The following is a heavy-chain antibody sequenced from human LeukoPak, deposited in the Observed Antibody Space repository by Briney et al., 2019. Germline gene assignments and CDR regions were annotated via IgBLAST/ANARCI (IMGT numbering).Heavy chain of an antibody. D-gene: IGHD3-10*01. J-gene: IGHJ4*02. CDR3: ARGAKYYYGSGSYSIDY. CDR1: GYNFGSYW. V-gene: IGHV5-51*01. CDR2: IYPGDSDT. Sequence: GESLKISCKTSGYNFGSYWITWVRQMPGKGLEWMGIIYPGDSDTRYSPSFQGQVTISADKSISTAYLQWSSLKASDTAMYYCARGAKYYYGSGSYSIDYWGQGTLVTVSS.